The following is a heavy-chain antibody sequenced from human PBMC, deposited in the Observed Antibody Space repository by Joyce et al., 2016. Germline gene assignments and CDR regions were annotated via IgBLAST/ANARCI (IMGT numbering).Heavy chain of an antibody. CDR1: GYTFTNYY. J-gene: IGHJ6*02. CDR2: INPRGGST. CDR3: ARDTAMATGYYYYGMDV. D-gene: IGHD5-18*01. V-gene: IGHV1-46*01. Sequence: QVQLVQSGAEVKKPGASVKVSCKASGYTFTNYYMHWVRQAPGQGLEWRGIINPRGGSTNSAQKFQGRVTMTRDTSTSTVYMELSSLRSEDTAVYYCARDTAMATGYYYYGMDVWGQGTTVTVSS.